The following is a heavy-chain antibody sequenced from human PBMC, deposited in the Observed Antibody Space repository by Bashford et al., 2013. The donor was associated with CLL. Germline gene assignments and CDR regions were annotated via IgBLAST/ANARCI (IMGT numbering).Heavy chain of an antibody. Sequence: GESLKISCKGSGYSFTSYWIGWVRQMPGKGLEWMGIIYPGDSDTRYSPSFQGQVTISADKSISTAYLQWSSLKASDTAMYYCARRIPSIAVAGNWMEDYYYYGMTSGAEGPTVDRLL. J-gene: IGHJ6*02. CDR1: GYSFTSYW. D-gene: IGHD6-19*01. CDR3: ARRIPSIAVAGNWMEDYYYYGMTS. CDR2: IYPGDSDT. V-gene: IGHV5-51*01.